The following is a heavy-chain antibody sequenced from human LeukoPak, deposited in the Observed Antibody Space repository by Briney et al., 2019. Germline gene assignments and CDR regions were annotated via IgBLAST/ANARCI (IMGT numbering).Heavy chain of an antibody. V-gene: IGHV1-3*01. D-gene: IGHD5-18*01. Sequence: ASVKVSCKAYGYSFTSNYIHWVRQAPGQGLEWMGWINAGNGNTKYSQKFQGRVTITRDTSASTAYMELSSLRSEDTAVYYCARYRYSYGFDYWGQGTLVTVSS. CDR3: ARYRYSYGFDY. J-gene: IGHJ4*02. CDR2: INAGNGNT. CDR1: GYSFTSNY.